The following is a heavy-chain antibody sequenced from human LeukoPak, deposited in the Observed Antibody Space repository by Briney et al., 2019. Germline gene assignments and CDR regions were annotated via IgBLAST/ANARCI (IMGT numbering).Heavy chain of an antibody. V-gene: IGHV3-23*01. J-gene: IGHJ4*02. CDR1: GFTFSNYA. CDR3: AKKAHYDAYAKYFDY. Sequence: PGGSLRLSCAASGFTFSNYAMTWVRQAPGKGLEWVSILSDSGVYTYYADSAKGRFTISRDNSNNMLYLQMNSLRAEDTAVYYCAKKAHYDAYAKYFDYWGQGTLVTVSS. CDR2: LSDSGVYT. D-gene: IGHD4-17*01.